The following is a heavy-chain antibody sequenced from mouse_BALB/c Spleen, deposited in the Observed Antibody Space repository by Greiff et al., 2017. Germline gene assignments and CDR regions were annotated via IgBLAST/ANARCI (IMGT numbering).Heavy chain of an antibody. Sequence: EVQRVESGPSLVKPSQTLSLTCSVTGDSITSGYWNWIRKFPGNKLEYMGYISYSGSTYYNPSLKSRISITRDTSKNQYYLQLNSVTTEDTATYYCARGYGITTDYAMDYWGQGTSVTVSS. CDR1: GDSITSGY. J-gene: IGHJ4*01. V-gene: IGHV3-8*02. CDR2: ISYSGST. D-gene: IGHD2-4*01. CDR3: ARGYGITTDYAMDY.